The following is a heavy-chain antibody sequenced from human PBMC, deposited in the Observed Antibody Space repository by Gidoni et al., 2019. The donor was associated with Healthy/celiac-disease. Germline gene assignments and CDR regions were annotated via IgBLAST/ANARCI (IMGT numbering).Heavy chain of an antibody. CDR3: ARVFGVVISDYGMDV. Sequence: DVQLVESAGGLVTPGGSLRLSCAASGFTFSSYSMNGGRQAPGKGLEWVSYISSGHDYIDYADSVKGRFTISRDDAKNSLYLQMNSLRAEDTALYYCARVFGVVISDYGMDVWGQGTTVTVSS. V-gene: IGHV3-21*01. CDR2: ISSGHDYI. J-gene: IGHJ6*02. D-gene: IGHD3-3*01. CDR1: GFTFSSYS.